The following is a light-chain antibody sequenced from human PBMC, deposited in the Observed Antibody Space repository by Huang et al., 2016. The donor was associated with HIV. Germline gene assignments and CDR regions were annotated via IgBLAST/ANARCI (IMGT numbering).Light chain of an antibody. CDR1: QGLLHSNGYNY. CDR3: RQALQTPRT. CDR2: LCS. V-gene: IGKV2-28*01. Sequence: DIVMNQSPLSLAVTPGEPASISCRSSQGLLHSNGYNYLNWYLQKPGQSPQLLIYLCSNRASGVPYRCSGSGSGTDFTLKISRVEAEDVGVYYCRQALQTPRTFGQGTRLEIK. J-gene: IGKJ5*01.